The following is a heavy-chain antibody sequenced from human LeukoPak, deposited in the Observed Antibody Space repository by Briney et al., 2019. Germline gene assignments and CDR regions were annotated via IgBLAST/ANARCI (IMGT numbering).Heavy chain of an antibody. Sequence: SETLSLTCTVSGYSISSDYYWGLIRQPPGEGLEWVGIINHSGSTNYNPSLKRRITISVNTSKNQFSMTVCSVTAADPALYSRARGRPADYGDYLGDFDYSGEGSLVTASS. CDR3: ARGRPADYGDYLGDFDY. CDR1: GYSISSDYY. CDR2: INHSGST. V-gene: IGHV4-38-2*02. D-gene: IGHD4-17*01. J-gene: IGHJ4*02.